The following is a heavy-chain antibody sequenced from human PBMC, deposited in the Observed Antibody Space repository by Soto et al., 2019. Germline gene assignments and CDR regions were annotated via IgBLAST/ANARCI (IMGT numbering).Heavy chain of an antibody. CDR2: IYYSRST. Sequence: PSETLSLTCTVSGASIRSYYWSWIRQPPGKGLEWIGYIYYSRSTNYNPSLKSRVTLSVDTSKNQFSLKVSSVTAADTAVYYCTRARRQQLADYDAFDIWGQGTMVTV. J-gene: IGHJ3*02. CDR3: TRARRQQLADYDAFDI. D-gene: IGHD6-13*01. V-gene: IGHV4-59*12. CDR1: GASIRSYY.